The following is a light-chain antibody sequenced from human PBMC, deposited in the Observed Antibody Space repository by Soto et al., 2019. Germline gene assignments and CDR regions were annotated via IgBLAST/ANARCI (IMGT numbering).Light chain of an antibody. V-gene: IGKV3-15*01. CDR3: QQYNNWPPRVT. Sequence: EIVMTQSPATLSVSPGERATLSCRASQSVSSNLAWYQQKPGQAPRLLIYGASTRATGIPARFSGSGSGTEFTFTISSLQSEDFAVYYCQQYNNWPPRVTFGPGTKVDIK. J-gene: IGKJ3*01. CDR1: QSVSSN. CDR2: GAS.